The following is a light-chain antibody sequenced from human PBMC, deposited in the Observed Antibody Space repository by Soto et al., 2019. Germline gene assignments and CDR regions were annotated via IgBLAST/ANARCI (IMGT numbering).Light chain of an antibody. CDR2: SNN. J-gene: IGLJ2*01. CDR3: VAWDDSLNGYVV. V-gene: IGLV1-44*01. Sequence: QSVLTQPPSASGXXXXRVXXXXXGXXXXXGSNTVNWYQQLPGTAPKLVIYSNNQRPSGVPDRFSGSKSGTSASLAISGLQSEDEADYYCVAWDDSLNGYVVFGGGTKLTVL. CDR1: XXXXGSNT.